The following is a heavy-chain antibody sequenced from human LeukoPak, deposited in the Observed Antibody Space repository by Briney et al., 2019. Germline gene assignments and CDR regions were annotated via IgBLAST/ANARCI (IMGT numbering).Heavy chain of an antibody. J-gene: IGHJ3*02. V-gene: IGHV3-74*01. CDR3: ARGGYVLNAFDI. D-gene: IGHD2-15*01. CDR2: INSDGSST. CDR1: GFTFITYW. Sequence: GGPLRLSCTASGFTFITYWMNWVRQAPGKGLVWVSRINSDGSSTSYADSVKGRFTISRDNAKNTLYLQMNSLRAEDTAVYYCARGGYVLNAFDIWGQGTMVTVSS.